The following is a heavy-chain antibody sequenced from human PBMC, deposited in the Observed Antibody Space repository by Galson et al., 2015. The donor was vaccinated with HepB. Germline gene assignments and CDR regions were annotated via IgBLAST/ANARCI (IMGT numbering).Heavy chain of an antibody. CDR3: TTANYDFWSGSRDY. V-gene: IGHV3-15*01. D-gene: IGHD3-3*01. CDR2: IKSKTDGGTT. J-gene: IGHJ4*02. CDR1: GFTFSNAW. Sequence: SLRLSCAASGFTFSNAWMSWVRQAPGKGLEWVGRIKSKTDGGTTDYAAPVKGRFTISRDDSKNTLYLQMNSLKTEDTAVYYCTTANYDFWSGSRDYWGQGTLVTVSS.